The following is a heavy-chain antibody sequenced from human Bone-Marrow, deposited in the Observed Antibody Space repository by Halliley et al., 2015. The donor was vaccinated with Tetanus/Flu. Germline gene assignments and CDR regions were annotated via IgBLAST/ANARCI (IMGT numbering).Heavy chain of an antibody. CDR3: ARGPRVKTNYYGMDV. Sequence: TLSLTCSVSDGSISTNFWSWIRQPPGKGLDWIGYISSSGNTNYNPSLKSRVTMSVDTSENQFSLRLSSVTAADTAVYYCARGPRVKTNYYGMDVWGQGTTVTVSS. J-gene: IGHJ6*02. V-gene: IGHV4-59*01. CDR2: ISSSGNT. D-gene: IGHD1-1*01. CDR1: DGSISTNF.